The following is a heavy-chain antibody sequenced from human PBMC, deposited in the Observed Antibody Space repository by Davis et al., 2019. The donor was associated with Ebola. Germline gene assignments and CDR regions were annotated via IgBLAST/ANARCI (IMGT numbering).Heavy chain of an antibody. CDR2: TYYRSKWYN. Sequence: MPSETLSLTCAISGDSVSSNSVVWNWIRQSPSRGLEWLGRTYYRSKWYNDYAVSMKSRITINPDTSSNQFSLQLNSVIPEDTAVYYCARGRYCTGGVCYYYYYYGMDVWGQGTTVTVSS. CDR3: ARGRYCTGGVCYYYYYYGMDV. CDR1: GDSVSSNSVV. V-gene: IGHV6-1*01. D-gene: IGHD2-8*02. J-gene: IGHJ6*02.